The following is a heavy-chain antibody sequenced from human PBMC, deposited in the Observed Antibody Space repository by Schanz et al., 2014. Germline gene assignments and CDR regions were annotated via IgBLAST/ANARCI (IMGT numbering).Heavy chain of an antibody. Sequence: DVHLVDSGGGLVQPGGSLRLSCSASGFTFSTYAMSWARQTPGKGLEWVSSITTGGNTYYRDSVKGRFSISRENSKSILYLQMNSLRAEDAAVYYCAKAGSGWSTAGYYYWGQGTLVTVSS. CDR2: ITTGGNT. V-gene: IGHV3-23*04. J-gene: IGHJ4*02. CDR1: GFTFSTYA. D-gene: IGHD6-19*01. CDR3: AKAGSGWSTAGYYY.